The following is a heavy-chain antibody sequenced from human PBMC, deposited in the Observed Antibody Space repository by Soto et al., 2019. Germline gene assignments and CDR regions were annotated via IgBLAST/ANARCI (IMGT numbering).Heavy chain of an antibody. J-gene: IGHJ3*02. V-gene: IGHV5-51*01. CDR2: FYPGDSTS. CDR1: GYSFISYW. D-gene: IGHD2-15*01. CDR3: ARIIGYCRNNDCSWTFDI. Sequence: GESLKISCKASGYSFISYWVAWVRQLPGKGLEWMGTFYPGDSTSTYSPSFQGQVTISVDKSISTAYLQLSSLKASDTAMYYCARIIGYCRNNDCSWTFDIWGQGTMVTVSS.